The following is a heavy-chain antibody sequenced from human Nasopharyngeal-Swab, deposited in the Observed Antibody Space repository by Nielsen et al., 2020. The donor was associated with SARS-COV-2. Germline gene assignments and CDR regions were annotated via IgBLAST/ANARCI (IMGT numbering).Heavy chain of an antibody. CDR3: ARGFIVATIFHYYFYMDV. V-gene: IGHV1-8*01. D-gene: IGHD5-12*01. CDR2: MNPNSGNT. J-gene: IGHJ6*03. CDR1: GYTFTSYD. Sequence: ASVKVSCKASGYTFTSYDINWVRQATGQGLEWMGWMNPNSGNTGYAQKFQGRVTMTRNTSISTAYMELNSLRSEDTAVYYCARGFIVATIFHYYFYMDVWGKGTTVTVSS.